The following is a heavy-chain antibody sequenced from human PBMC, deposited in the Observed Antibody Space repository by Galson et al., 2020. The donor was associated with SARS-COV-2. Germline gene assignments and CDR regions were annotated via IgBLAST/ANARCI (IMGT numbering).Heavy chain of an antibody. D-gene: IGHD3-10*01. J-gene: IGHJ6*02. Sequence: GGSLRLSCAASGFTFSSYAMSWVRQAPGKGLEWVSAISGSGGSTYYADSVKGRFTISRDNSKNTLYLQMNSLRAEDTAVYYCAKFYGSGSLYYYYGMDVWGQGTTVTVSS. CDR1: GFTFSSYA. V-gene: IGHV3-23*01. CDR3: AKFYGSGSLYYYYGMDV. CDR2: ISGSGGST.